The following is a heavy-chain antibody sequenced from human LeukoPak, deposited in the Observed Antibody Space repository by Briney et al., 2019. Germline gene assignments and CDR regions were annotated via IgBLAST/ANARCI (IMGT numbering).Heavy chain of an antibody. CDR3: ARDQDYYDSSGSPNYYFDY. V-gene: IGHV3-33*01. J-gene: IGHJ4*02. CDR1: GFTFSSYG. Sequence: GGSLRLSCAASGFTFSSYGMHWVRQAPGKGLEWVAVIWYDGSNKYYEDSVKGRFTISRDNSKNTLYLQMNSLRAEDTAVYYCARDQDYYDSSGSPNYYFDYWGQGTLVTVSS. D-gene: IGHD3-22*01. CDR2: IWYDGSNK.